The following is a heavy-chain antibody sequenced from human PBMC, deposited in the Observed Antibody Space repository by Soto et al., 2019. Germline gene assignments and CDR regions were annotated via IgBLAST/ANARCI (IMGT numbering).Heavy chain of an antibody. CDR3: AREIYDSDTGPNFQYYFDS. CDR1: GYSFAGYW. CDR2: IDPSDSQT. V-gene: IGHV5-10-1*01. Sequence: PGESLKISCKGSGYSFAGYWITWVRQKPGKGLEWMGRIDPSDSQTYYSPSFRGHVTISATKSITTVFLQWSSLRASDTAMYYCAREIYDSDTGPNFQYYFDSWGQGTPVTVSS. D-gene: IGHD3-22*01. J-gene: IGHJ4*02.